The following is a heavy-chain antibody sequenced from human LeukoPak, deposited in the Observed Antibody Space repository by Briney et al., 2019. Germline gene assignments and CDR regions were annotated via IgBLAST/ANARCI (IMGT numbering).Heavy chain of an antibody. CDR3: ARDPAPFARSRIAAFH. CDR2: ISAYNGNT. J-gene: IGHJ4*02. V-gene: IGHV1-18*01. Sequence: ASVKVSCKASGYSFTSYGISWVRQAPGQGLEWMGCISAYNGNTNYAQKLQGRVTMTTDTSTSTAYMELRSLRSDDTAVYYCARDPAPFARSRIAAFHWGQRTLVTVSS. CDR1: GYSFTSYG. D-gene: IGHD6-13*01.